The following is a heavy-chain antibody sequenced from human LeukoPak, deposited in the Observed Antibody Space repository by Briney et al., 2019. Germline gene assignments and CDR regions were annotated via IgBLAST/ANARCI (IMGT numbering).Heavy chain of an antibody. CDR2: IISILGTS. CDR1: GGTFSSYA. D-gene: IGHD5-18*01. J-gene: IGHJ4*02. CDR3: AGDPVDTAMVLSPSRFFDY. Sequence: SSVTVSCKASGGTFSSYAISWLRQAPGQGREWMGMIISILGTSNYAQKFQGRVTITADKSTSPAYMELSSLRSEDTAVYYCAGDPVDTAMVLSPSRFFDYWGQGTLVTVSS. V-gene: IGHV1-69*04.